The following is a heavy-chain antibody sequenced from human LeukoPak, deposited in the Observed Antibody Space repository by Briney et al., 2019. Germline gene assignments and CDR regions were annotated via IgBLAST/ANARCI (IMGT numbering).Heavy chain of an antibody. Sequence: SETLSLTCTVSGASISTSRDYWGWIRQPPGTGLEWIGSIYYIGDTYYNPSLKSRVTMSLDMSKNQFSLKLSSVTAADTAVYYCARGIPWVDLPHFDYWGQGTLVAVSS. J-gene: IGHJ4*02. D-gene: IGHD2-15*01. CDR2: IYYIGDT. CDR1: GASISTSRDY. CDR3: ARGIPWVDLPHFDY. V-gene: IGHV4-39*07.